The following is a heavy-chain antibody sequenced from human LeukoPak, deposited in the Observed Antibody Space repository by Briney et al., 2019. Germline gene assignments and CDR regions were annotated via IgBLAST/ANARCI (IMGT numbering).Heavy chain of an antibody. CDR2: MNPNTGNT. Sequence: PKASVKVFCKASGYIFTNYDINWVRQAPGQGLQLMGWMNPNTGNTGYVQKFQGRVTITRNTSISTAYMELSRLRSEDTAVYYCARGGCSGGTCYGYYFYYYMDVWGKGTTVTVSS. D-gene: IGHD2-15*01. V-gene: IGHV1-8*03. CDR1: GYIFTNYD. J-gene: IGHJ6*03. CDR3: ARGGCSGGTCYGYYFYYYMDV.